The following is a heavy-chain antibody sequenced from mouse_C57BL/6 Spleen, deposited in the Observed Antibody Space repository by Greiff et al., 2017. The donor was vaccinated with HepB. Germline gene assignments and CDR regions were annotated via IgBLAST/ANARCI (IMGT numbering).Heavy chain of an antibody. J-gene: IGHJ2*01. D-gene: IGHD3-2*02. Sequence: QVQLQQPGAELVRPGSSVKLSCKASGYTFTSYWMDWVKQRPGQGLEWIGNIYPSDSETHYNQKFKDKATLTVDKSSSTAYMQLSSLTSEDSAVYYCARKSLDSSGSRLDYWGQGTTLTVSS. CDR3: ARKSLDSSGSRLDY. V-gene: IGHV1-61*01. CDR1: GYTFTSYW. CDR2: IYPSDSET.